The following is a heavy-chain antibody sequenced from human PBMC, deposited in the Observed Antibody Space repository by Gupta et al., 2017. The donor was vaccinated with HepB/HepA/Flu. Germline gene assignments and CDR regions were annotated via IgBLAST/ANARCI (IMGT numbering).Heavy chain of an antibody. J-gene: IGHJ4*02. V-gene: IGHV3-23*01. CDR3: AKRGYFED. CDR2: ISPASNAI. Sequence: EVQLLEYGGDLVQPGGSLRPSCVASGFTFSDYGMHWVRQAPGKGLEWVSGISPASNAIYYRDSVKGRFTISRDNSKNTLFLQMNSLRVEDTAVYYCAKRGYFEDWGQGTLVTVSS. CDR1: GFTFSDYG.